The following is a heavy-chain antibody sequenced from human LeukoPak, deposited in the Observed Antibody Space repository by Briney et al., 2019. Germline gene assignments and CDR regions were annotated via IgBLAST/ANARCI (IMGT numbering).Heavy chain of an antibody. V-gene: IGHV3-21*01. CDR3: ASEETTTGGWTPNY. CDR2: ISGSGTYK. CDR1: GFTFSSYT. J-gene: IGHJ4*02. D-gene: IGHD6-19*01. Sequence: PGGSLILSCAASGFTFSSYTMSWVRQAPGKGLEWVSTISGSGTYKYYADSVRGRFTISRDNAKNSLYLQMDSLRADDTAVYYCASEETTTGGWTPNYWGQGTLVTVSS.